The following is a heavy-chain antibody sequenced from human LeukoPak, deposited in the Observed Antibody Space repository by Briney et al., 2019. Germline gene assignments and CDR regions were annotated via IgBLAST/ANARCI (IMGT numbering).Heavy chain of an antibody. J-gene: IGHJ3*02. CDR1: GFTFSSYG. D-gene: IGHD3-22*01. V-gene: IGHV3-23*01. CDR2: ISGSGGST. Sequence: GGSLRLSCAASGFTFSSYGMSWVRQAPGKGLEWVSAISGSGGSTYYADSVKGRFTISRDNSKNTPYLQMNSLRAEDTAVYYCAKLRITMIVVVIDDAFDIWGQGTMVTVSS. CDR3: AKLRITMIVVVIDDAFDI.